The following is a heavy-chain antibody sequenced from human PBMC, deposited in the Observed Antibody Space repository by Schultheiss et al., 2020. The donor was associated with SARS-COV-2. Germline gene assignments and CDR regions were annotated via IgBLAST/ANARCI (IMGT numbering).Heavy chain of an antibody. D-gene: IGHD6-19*01. CDR2: IYYSGST. CDR3: ARGGLLFEQWPFDY. J-gene: IGHJ4*02. Sequence: SETLSLTCTVSGGSISSGLHYWSWIRQHPGKGLEWIGYIYYSGSTYYNPSLKSRVTISVDTSKNQFSLKLSSVTAADTAVYYCARGGLLFEQWPFDYWGQGTLVTVSS. V-gene: IGHV4-30-4*08. CDR1: GGSISSGLHY.